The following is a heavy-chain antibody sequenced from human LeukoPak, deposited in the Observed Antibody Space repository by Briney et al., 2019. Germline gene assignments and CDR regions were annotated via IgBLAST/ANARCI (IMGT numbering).Heavy chain of an antibody. Sequence: GGSLRLSCAAFGFTFKIYTMNWVRQAPGKGLEWISSISFSGDNRGDNTYYADPVRGRFTISRDNSKNTLYLQMNSLRAEDTAVYYCAKADSSGYYSPFDYWGQGTLVTVSS. CDR1: GFTFKIYT. CDR2: ISFSGDNRGDNT. V-gene: IGHV3-23*01. CDR3: AKADSSGYYSPFDY. J-gene: IGHJ4*02. D-gene: IGHD3-22*01.